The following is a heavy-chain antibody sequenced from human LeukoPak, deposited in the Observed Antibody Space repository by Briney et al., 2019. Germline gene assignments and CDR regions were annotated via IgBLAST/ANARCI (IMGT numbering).Heavy chain of an antibody. CDR1: GYTFTGYY. CDR3: AAYCSSTSCFYLPAAGTGGFDAFDI. Sequence: ASVKVSCKASGYTFTGYYMHWVRQAPGQGLEWMGCINPNSGGTNYAQKFEGRVNMTRDTSISTAYMELSRLRSDDTAVYYCAAYCSSTSCFYLPAAGTGGFDAFDIWGQGTMVTVSS. CDR2: INPNSGGT. D-gene: IGHD2-2*01. V-gene: IGHV1-2*02. J-gene: IGHJ3*02.